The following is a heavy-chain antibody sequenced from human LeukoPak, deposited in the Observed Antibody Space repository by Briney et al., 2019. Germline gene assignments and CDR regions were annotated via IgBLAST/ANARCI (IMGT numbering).Heavy chain of an antibody. CDR2: ISAYSGNT. J-gene: IGHJ5*02. V-gene: IGHV1-18*01. CDR3: ARDPYSSSWYRRYWFDP. Sequence: GASVKVSCKASGYTFTSYGISWVRQAPGQGLEWMGWISAYSGNTNYAQKLQGRVTMTTDTSTSTAYMELRSLRSDDTAVYYCARDPYSSSWYRRYWFDPWGQGTLVTVSS. CDR1: GYTFTSYG. D-gene: IGHD6-13*01.